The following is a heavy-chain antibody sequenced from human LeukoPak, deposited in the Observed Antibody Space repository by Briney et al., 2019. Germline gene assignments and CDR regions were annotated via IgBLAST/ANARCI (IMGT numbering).Heavy chain of an antibody. J-gene: IGHJ4*02. Sequence: GGSVRLSCAASGFTFDDYGMSWVRQVPGKGLEWVSGINWNGGSTGYADSVKGRFTISRDNAKNSLYLQMNSLRAEDTALYYCARDSNPYYYVSGSDYWGQGTLVIVSS. CDR2: INWNGGST. CDR3: ARDSNPYYYVSGSDY. CDR1: GFTFDDYG. V-gene: IGHV3-20*04. D-gene: IGHD3-10*01.